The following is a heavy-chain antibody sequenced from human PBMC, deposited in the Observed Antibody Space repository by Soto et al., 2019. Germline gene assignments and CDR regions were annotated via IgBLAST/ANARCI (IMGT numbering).Heavy chain of an antibody. CDR1: GFSFSTYA. CDR2: ITNSGGGT. J-gene: IGHJ4*02. Sequence: GGSLRLSCAASGFSFSTYAMSWVRQAPGKGLEWVSSITNSGGGTFHADSVKGRFTISRDNSKNTLYLQMNSLRAEDSAVYYCAKRGTYYFDYWGQGALVTVSS. CDR3: AKRGTYYFDY. D-gene: IGHD2-15*01. V-gene: IGHV3-23*01.